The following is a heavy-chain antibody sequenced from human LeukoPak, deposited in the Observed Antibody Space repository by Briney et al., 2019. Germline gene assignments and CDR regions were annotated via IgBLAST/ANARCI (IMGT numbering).Heavy chain of an antibody. CDR3: AITYYDYVKTY. CDR2: IYSTGST. D-gene: IGHD3-16*01. Sequence: PSETLSLTCTVSGGSIRGSKFYWGWIRQPPGKGLEWIGTIYSTGSTYYNASLKSRVTISVDTSKNQFSLRLTSVTAADTAVYYCAITYYDYVKTYWGQGTLVTVSS. CDR1: GGSIRGSKFY. V-gene: IGHV4-39*07. J-gene: IGHJ4*02.